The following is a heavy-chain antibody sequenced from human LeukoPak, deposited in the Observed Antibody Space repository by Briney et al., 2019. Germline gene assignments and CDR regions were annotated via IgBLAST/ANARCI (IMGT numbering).Heavy chain of an antibody. CDR3: ARGRGTMVRGVNYYYYYMDV. D-gene: IGHD3-10*01. CDR1: GYTFTSYD. V-gene: IGHV1-8*01. CDR2: MNPNSGNT. J-gene: IGHJ6*03. Sequence: ASVKVSCKASGYTFTSYDINWVRQATGQGLEWMGWMNPNSGNTGYAQKFQGRVTMTRNTSISTAYMELSSLRSEDTAVYYCARGRGTMVRGVNYYYYYMDVWGKGTTVTISS.